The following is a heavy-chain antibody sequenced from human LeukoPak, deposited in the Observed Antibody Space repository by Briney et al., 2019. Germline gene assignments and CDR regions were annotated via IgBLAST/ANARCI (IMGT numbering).Heavy chain of an antibody. CDR2: INPNSGGT. V-gene: IGHV1-2*02. J-gene: IGHJ6*03. Sequence: ASVKVSFKASGYTFTGYYMHWVRQAPGQGLEWMGWINPNSGGTNYAQKFQGRVTMTMDTSISTAYMELSRLRSDDTAVYYCARDEYSSSLWGYYYYMDVWGKGTTVTVSS. CDR1: GYTFTGYY. D-gene: IGHD6-6*01. CDR3: ARDEYSSSLWGYYYYMDV.